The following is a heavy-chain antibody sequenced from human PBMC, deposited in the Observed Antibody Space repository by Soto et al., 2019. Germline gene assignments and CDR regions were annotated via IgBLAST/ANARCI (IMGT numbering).Heavy chain of an antibody. CDR2: ISYDGSNK. J-gene: IGHJ4*02. CDR1: GFTFSSYG. Sequence: EASRRLSCTASGFTFSSYGMHWVRQAPGKGLEWVAVISYDGSNKYYADSVKGRFTISRDNSKHTLYLQMNSLRAEDTAVYYCAKDRFDWLPTGPDYWGQGT. CDR3: AKDRFDWLPTGPDY. V-gene: IGHV3-30*18. D-gene: IGHD3-9*01.